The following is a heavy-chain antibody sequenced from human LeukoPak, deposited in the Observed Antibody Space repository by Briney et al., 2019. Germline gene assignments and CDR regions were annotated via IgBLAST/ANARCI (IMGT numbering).Heavy chain of an antibody. D-gene: IGHD1-26*01. Sequence: AGGSLRLSCAASGFTFSSYNVNWVRQAPGKGLEWVSSITSGSSYIYYADSVKGRFTISRDNAKNSLYLQMNSLRAEDTAVYYCARDPYSGSYGNYYYYSMDVWGKGTTVTISS. V-gene: IGHV3-21*01. CDR3: ARDPYSGSYGNYYYYSMDV. J-gene: IGHJ6*03. CDR2: ITSGSSYI. CDR1: GFTFSSYN.